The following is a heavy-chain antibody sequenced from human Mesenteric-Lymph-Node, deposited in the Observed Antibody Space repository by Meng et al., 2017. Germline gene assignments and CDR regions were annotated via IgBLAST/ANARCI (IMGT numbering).Heavy chain of an antibody. D-gene: IGHD3-22*01. CDR1: GGSFSGYY. CDR2: ISYSGST. V-gene: IGHV4-59*12. Sequence: GSLRLSCTVSGGSFSGYYWSWIRQPPGKGLEYIGYISYSGSTNYNPSLKSRVTISVDKSKNQFSLKLSSVTAADTAVYYCARESDDTRDYYDSSGNARYFDLWGRGTLVTVSS. J-gene: IGHJ2*01. CDR3: ARESDDTRDYYDSSGNARYFDL.